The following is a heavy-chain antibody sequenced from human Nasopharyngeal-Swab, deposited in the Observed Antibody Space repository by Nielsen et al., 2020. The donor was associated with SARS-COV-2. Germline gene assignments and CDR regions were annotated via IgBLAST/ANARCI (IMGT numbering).Heavy chain of an antibody. CDR2: MNPNSGNT. CDR1: GYTFTSYD. J-gene: IGHJ6*02. V-gene: IGHV1-8*01. D-gene: IGHD3-10*01. Sequence: ASVKVSCKASGYTFTSYDINWVRQATGQGLEWMGWMNPNSGNTGYAQKFQGRVTMTRDTSISTAYMELSSLRSEDTAVYYCARGRIKRELWFGELLSYYYYGMDVWGQGTTVTVS. CDR3: ARGRIKRELWFGELLSYYYYGMDV.